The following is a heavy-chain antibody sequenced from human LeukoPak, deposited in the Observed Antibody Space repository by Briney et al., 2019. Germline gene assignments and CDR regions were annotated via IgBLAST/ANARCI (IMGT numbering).Heavy chain of an antibody. D-gene: IGHD6-13*01. Sequence: PGGSLRPSCAASGFTFSSYAMSWVRQAPGKGLEWVSAISGSGGSTYYADSVKGRFTISRDNSKNTLYLQMNSLSAEDTALYCCAKVARSSSWSYYFDYWGQGTLVTVSS. CDR2: ISGSGGST. J-gene: IGHJ4*02. V-gene: IGHV3-23*01. CDR3: AKVARSSSWSYYFDY. CDR1: GFTFSSYA.